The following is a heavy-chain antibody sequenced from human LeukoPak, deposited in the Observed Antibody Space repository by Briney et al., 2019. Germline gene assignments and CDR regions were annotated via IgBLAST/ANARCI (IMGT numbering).Heavy chain of an antibody. J-gene: IGHJ4*02. CDR2: ISGSGETT. CDR1: GFIFHNFA. Sequence: GGSLRLSCAASGFIFHNFAVSWVRQAPGKGLEWVSSISGSGETTYYADSVKGRFAISSDSSRNTLYLLMNSLRAEDTAVYYCAKYDGDFRGSAPGFFDSWGQGTLVAVSS. CDR3: AKYDGDFRGSAPGFFDS. D-gene: IGHD4-17*01. V-gene: IGHV3-23*01.